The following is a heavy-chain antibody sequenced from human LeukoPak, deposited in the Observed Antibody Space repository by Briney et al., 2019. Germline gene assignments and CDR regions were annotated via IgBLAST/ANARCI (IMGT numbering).Heavy chain of an antibody. V-gene: IGHV1-8*03. CDR2: MNPNSGNT. Sequence: GASVKVSCTASGYTFTSYDINWVRQATGQGLEWMGWMNPNSGNTGYAQKFQGRVTITRNTSISTAYMELSSLRSEDTAVYYCARGDTIVGATNLVDYWGQGTLVTVSS. J-gene: IGHJ4*02. D-gene: IGHD1-26*01. CDR1: GYTFTSYD. CDR3: ARGDTIVGATNLVDY.